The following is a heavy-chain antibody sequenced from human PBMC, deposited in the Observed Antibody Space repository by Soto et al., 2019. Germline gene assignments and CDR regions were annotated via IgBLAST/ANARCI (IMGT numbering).Heavy chain of an antibody. V-gene: IGHV3-21*01. J-gene: IGHJ4*02. D-gene: IGHD5-18*01. CDR1: GFTFSSYS. CDR2: ISSSSSYI. CDR3: ARDQPGYSYGYGLGY. Sequence: EVQLVESGGGLVKPGGSLRLSCAASGFTFSSYSMNLVRQAPGKGLEWVSSISSSSSYIYYSDSVKGRFTISRDNDKNSLYLQMNSLRPEDTAVYYCARDQPGYSYGYGLGYWGQGTLVTVSS.